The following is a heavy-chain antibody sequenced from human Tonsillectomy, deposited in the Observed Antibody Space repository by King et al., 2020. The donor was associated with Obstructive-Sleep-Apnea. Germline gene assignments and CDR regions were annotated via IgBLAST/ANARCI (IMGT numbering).Heavy chain of an antibody. CDR2: IDTSGSTT. CDR1: AFIFSDYY. D-gene: IGHD5-24*01. Sequence: VQLVESGGGLVNPGGSLRLSCAASAFIFSDYYMSWIRQAPGKGLECVSYIDTSGSTTYYADSVKGRFTISRDNAKNSLYLQINSLRADDTAVYYCARDQMSTSGGFDYWGQGTLVTVSS. CDR3: ARDQMSTSGGFDY. V-gene: IGHV3-11*01. J-gene: IGHJ4*02.